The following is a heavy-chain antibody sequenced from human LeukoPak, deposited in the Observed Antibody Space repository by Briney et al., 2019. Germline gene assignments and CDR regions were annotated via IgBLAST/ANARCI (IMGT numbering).Heavy chain of an antibody. J-gene: IGHJ3*02. CDR2: ISYSGST. Sequence: SETLSLTCTVSGAIISNYYWSWIRQPPGKGLEWMGYISYSGSTNYSPSLKSRVAISVDTSKNQISLNMHSVTAADTAVYYCARRSGTYAFDIWGQGAMVTVSS. D-gene: IGHD1-26*01. CDR3: ARRSGTYAFDI. V-gene: IGHV4-59*08. CDR1: GAIISNYY.